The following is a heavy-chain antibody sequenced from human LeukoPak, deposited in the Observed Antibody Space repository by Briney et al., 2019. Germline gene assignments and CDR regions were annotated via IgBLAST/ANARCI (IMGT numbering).Heavy chain of an antibody. V-gene: IGHV1-69*13. CDR3: ARGTLGDYYGSGSYYTRDYYYYYMDV. Sequence: ASVKVSCKASGGTFSSYAISWVRQAPGQGLEWMGGIIPLFGTANYAQKFQGRVTITADESTSTAYMELSSLRSEDTAVYYCARGTLGDYYGSGSYYTRDYYYYYMDVWGKGTTVTISS. CDR1: GGTFSSYA. J-gene: IGHJ6*03. CDR2: IIPLFGTA. D-gene: IGHD3-10*01.